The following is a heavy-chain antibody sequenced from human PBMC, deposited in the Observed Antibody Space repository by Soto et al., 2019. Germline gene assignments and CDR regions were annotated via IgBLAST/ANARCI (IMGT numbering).Heavy chain of an antibody. Sequence: LTLSCTASGFTFSNYWISRVFPPPGRGLEWMANMKEDGGEINYVDSVKGRFTISRDNAKNSLYLQTNSLKTEDTAVYYCTSSLGSGIPYYFDYWGQGALVTVSS. V-gene: IGHV3-7*03. CDR2: MKEDGGEI. CDR1: GFTFSNYW. J-gene: IGHJ4*02. CDR3: TSSLGSGIPYYFDY. D-gene: IGHD3-10*01.